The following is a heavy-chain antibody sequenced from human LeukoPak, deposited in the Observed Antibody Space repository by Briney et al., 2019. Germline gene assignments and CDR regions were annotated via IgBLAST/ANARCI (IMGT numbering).Heavy chain of an antibody. V-gene: IGHV3-74*01. D-gene: IGHD3-9*01. Sequence: PGGSLRLSCAASGFTFSSYWMHWVRQAPGKGLVWVSRFSSDGSSTNYADSVEGRFTISRDNAKNTLYLQMNSLRAEDTAVYYCARGATGYYFDYWGQGTLVTVSS. CDR3: ARGATGYYFDY. CDR1: GFTFSSYW. CDR2: FSSDGSST. J-gene: IGHJ4*02.